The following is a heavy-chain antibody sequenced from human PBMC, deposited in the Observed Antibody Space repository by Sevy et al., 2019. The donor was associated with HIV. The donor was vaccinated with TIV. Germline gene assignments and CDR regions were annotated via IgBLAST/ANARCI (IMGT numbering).Heavy chain of an antibody. CDR2: FCYNGRT. D-gene: IGHD2-15*01. CDR3: ANCSPDYYYAMDV. J-gene: IGHJ6*02. CDR1: SGSIGNLY. Sequence: SETLSLTCTVSSGSIGNLYWSWIRQPPGKGLEWIGYFCYNGRTNYNPSLKSRVTISVDTSRNQISLKLSSVTAADAAVYYCANCSPDYYYAMDVWGQGTTVTVSS. V-gene: IGHV4-59*11.